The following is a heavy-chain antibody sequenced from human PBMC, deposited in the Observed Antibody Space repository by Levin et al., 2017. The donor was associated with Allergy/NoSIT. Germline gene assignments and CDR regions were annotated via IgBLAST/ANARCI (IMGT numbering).Heavy chain of an antibody. CDR3: AKKQGGTSGFSFDV. D-gene: IGHD1-1*01. Sequence: GGSLRLSCAASGFTFSDYAMTWVRQAPGKGLEWVSVITGGGGDKYYGDSVKGRFTVSRDNSKDTLYLELNSLRAEDTAVYYCAKKQGGTSGFSFDVWGQGTMVTVSS. J-gene: IGHJ3*01. CDR1: GFTFSDYA. V-gene: IGHV3-23*01. CDR2: ITGGGGDK.